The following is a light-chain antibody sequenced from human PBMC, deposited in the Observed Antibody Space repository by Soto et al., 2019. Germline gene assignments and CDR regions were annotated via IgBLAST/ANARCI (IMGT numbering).Light chain of an antibody. CDR3: QQYNNWPPGA. Sequence: EIVMTQSPATLSVSPGERATVSCRASQSVSSNLAWYQQKPGQAPRLLIYGASTRATGIPARFSGSGSGTEFTLTFSSLQSEDFAVYYCQQYNNWPPGAFGQGTKVEIK. J-gene: IGKJ1*01. CDR2: GAS. V-gene: IGKV3-15*01. CDR1: QSVSSN.